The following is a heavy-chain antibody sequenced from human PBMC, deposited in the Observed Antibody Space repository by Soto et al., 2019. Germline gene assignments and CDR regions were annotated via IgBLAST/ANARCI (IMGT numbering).Heavy chain of an antibody. CDR2: ISAYNGNT. J-gene: IGHJ5*02. Sequence: QVQLVQSGAEVKKPGASVKVSCKASGYTFTSYGISWVRQAPGQGLERMGWISAYNGNTNYAQKLQGRVTMTTDTSTSTAYMELRSLRSDDTAVYYCARDWYYDFWSGSGFDPWGQGTLVTVSS. CDR3: ARDWYYDFWSGSGFDP. CDR1: GYTFTSYG. V-gene: IGHV1-18*04. D-gene: IGHD3-3*01.